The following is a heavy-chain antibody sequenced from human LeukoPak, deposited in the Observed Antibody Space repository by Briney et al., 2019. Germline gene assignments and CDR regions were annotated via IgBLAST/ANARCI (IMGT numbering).Heavy chain of an antibody. CDR3: ARLRFLEWLFHDAFDI. D-gene: IGHD3-3*01. CDR1: GGSFSGYY. J-gene: IGHJ3*02. Sequence: PSETLSLTCAVYGGSFSGYYWSWIRQPPGKGLEWIGEINHSGSTNYNPSLKSRVTISVDTSKNQFSLKLSSVTAADTAVYYCARLRFLEWLFHDAFDIWGQGTMVTASS. V-gene: IGHV4-34*01. CDR2: INHSGST.